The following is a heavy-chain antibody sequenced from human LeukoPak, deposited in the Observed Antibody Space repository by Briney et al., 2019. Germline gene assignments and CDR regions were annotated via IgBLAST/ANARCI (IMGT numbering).Heavy chain of an antibody. CDR2: IYTSGST. CDR1: GGSISSGSYY. D-gene: IGHD5-18*01. J-gene: IGHJ4*02. CDR3: AREGGYSYGYFDY. V-gene: IGHV4-61*02. Sequence: SETLSLTCTVSGGSISSGSYYWSWIRQPAGKGLEWIGRIYTSGSTNYNPSLKSRVTISVDTSKNQFSLKLSSVTAADTAVYYCAREGGYSYGYFDYWGQGTLVTVSS.